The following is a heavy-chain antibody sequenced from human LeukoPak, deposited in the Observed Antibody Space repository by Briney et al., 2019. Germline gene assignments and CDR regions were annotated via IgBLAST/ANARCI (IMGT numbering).Heavy chain of an antibody. CDR2: IIPILGIA. CDR1: GGTFSSYA. J-gene: IGHJ3*02. CDR3: ARDAPSPREGVVVTAIHAFDT. Sequence: VASVKVSCKASGGTFSSYAISWVRQAPGQGLEWMGRIIPILGIANYAQKFQGRVTITADKSTSTAYMELSSLRSEDTAVYYCARDAPSPREGVVVTAIHAFDTWGQGTMVTVSS. D-gene: IGHD2-21*02. V-gene: IGHV1-69*04.